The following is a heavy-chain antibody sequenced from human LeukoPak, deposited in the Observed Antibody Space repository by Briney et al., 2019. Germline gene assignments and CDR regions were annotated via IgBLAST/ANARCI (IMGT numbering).Heavy chain of an antibody. CDR3: AKGGATICDN. CDR1: GFTFTNYW. D-gene: IGHD5-12*01. Sequence: PGGSLRLSCAASGFTFTNYWMHWVRQSPGKGLVWVSRINSNGSSTSYADSVKGRFTISRDNAKNTLHPQMTSLGAEDTALYYCAKGGATICDNWGQGTLVTVSS. J-gene: IGHJ4*02. V-gene: IGHV3-74*01. CDR2: INSNGSST.